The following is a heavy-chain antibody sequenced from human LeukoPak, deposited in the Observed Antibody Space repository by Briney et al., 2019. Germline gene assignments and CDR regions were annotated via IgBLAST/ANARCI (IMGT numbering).Heavy chain of an antibody. CDR1: GYTFTSYG. J-gene: IGHJ6*02. CDR2: ISAYNGNT. Sequence: ASVKVSCKASGYTFTSYGISWVRQAPGQGLEWMGWISAYNGNTNYAQKLQGRVTMTTDTSTSTAYMELRSLRSDDTAVYYCATTYGSGSKIYYGMDVWGQGTTVTVSS. V-gene: IGHV1-18*01. CDR3: ATTYGSGSKIYYGMDV. D-gene: IGHD3-10*01.